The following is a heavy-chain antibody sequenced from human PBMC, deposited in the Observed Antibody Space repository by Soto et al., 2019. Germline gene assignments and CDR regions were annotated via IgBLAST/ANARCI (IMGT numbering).Heavy chain of an antibody. V-gene: IGHV3-7*01. J-gene: IGHJ3*02. CDR2: IKEDGSAK. Sequence: EVLLVESGGGLVQPGGSLILSCAASGFTFSSYWMSWVRQAPGKEPEWVANIKEDGSAKKYVDSVKGRFTISRDNPENSLFLQMNSLRAEDTAVYYCSREPAHHLKGAFDIWGQGTMVTVSS. CDR1: GFTFSSYW. CDR3: SREPAHHLKGAFDI.